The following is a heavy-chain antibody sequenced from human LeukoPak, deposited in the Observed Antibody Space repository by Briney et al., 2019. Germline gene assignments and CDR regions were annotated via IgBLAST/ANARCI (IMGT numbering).Heavy chain of an antibody. V-gene: IGHV4-59*01. CDR3: ARGMDELDY. CDR1: GGSFSGYF. J-gene: IGHJ4*02. D-gene: IGHD2-8*01. Sequence: SETLSLTCAVYGGSFSGYFWNWIRQTPGKGLEWIGYIYYSGSTNYNPSLKSRVTISVDTSKNQFSLKLSSVTAADTAVYYCARGMDELDYWGQGTLVTVSS. CDR2: IYYSGST.